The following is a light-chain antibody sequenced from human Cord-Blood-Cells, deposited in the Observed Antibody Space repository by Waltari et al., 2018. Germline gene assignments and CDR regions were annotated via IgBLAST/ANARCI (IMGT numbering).Light chain of an antibody. J-gene: IGLJ3*02. V-gene: IGLV4-69*01. CDR1: RGHRSYA. CDR2: LNSDGSH. Sequence: QLVLTQSPSASASLEASVKLTCTLSRGHRSYAIAWHQQQPEKGPRYLMKLNSDGSHSKGDGIPDRFSGSSSGAERYLTISSLQSEDEADYYCQTWGTGIWVFGGGTKLTVL. CDR3: QTWGTGIWV.